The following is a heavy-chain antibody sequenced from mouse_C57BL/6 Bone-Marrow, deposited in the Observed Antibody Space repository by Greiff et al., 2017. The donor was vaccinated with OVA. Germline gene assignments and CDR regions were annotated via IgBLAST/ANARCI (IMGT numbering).Heavy chain of an antibody. Sequence: VQLQQSGAELVRPGASVKLSCTASGFNIKDYYMHWVKQRPEQGLEWIGRIDPEDGDTEYAPKFQGKATMTADTSSNTAYLQLSSLTSEDTAVYYCTLYYYGSSAYAMDYWGQGTSVTVSS. D-gene: IGHD1-1*01. V-gene: IGHV14-1*01. CDR3: TLYYYGSSAYAMDY. CDR2: IDPEDGDT. CDR1: GFNIKDYY. J-gene: IGHJ4*01.